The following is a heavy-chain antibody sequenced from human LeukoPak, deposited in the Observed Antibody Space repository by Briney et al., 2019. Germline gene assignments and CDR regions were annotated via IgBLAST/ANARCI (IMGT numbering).Heavy chain of an antibody. CDR2: VNLSGSP. CDR3: ARQYGSASYYNRRRGFHDL. D-gene: IGHD3-10*01. CDR1: GFTFSSYG. Sequence: NPGGSLRLSCAASGFTFSSYGMSWVRQPPGKGLEWIGEVNLSGSPNYNPSLKSRLTISVDTSKNHFSLKIPSVTAADTAVYYCARQYGSASYYNRRRGFHDLWGQGTLVTVSA. J-gene: IGHJ5*02. V-gene: IGHV4-34*01.